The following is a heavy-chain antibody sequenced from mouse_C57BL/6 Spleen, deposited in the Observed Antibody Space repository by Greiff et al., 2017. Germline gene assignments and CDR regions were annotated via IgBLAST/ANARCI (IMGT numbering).Heavy chain of an antibody. V-gene: IGHV1-61*01. D-gene: IGHD1-1*01. CDR1: GYTFTSYW. CDR2: IYPSDSET. J-gene: IGHJ2*01. Sequence: QVQLQQPGAELVRPGSSVKLSCKASGYTFTSYWMDWVKQRPGQGLEWIGNIYPSDSETHYNQKFKDKATLTVDKSSSTAYMQLSSLTSEDSAVYYCARLVTVGGGDWGQGTTLTVSS. CDR3: ARLVTVGGGD.